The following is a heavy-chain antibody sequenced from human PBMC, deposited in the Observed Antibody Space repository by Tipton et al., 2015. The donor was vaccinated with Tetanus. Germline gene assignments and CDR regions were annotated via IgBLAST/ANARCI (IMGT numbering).Heavy chain of an antibody. CDR2: VYRGGVT. CDR1: GGSMDGFY. V-gene: IGHV4-4*07. D-gene: IGHD2-8*02. Sequence: TLSLTCTVSGGSMDGFYWSWIRQSAGKGLEWIGRVYRGGVTTYNPSLKSRVTMSMDASRNQFSLTLTSATLADTAVYYCARVLRYSTSGGWDDAFDIWGQGTLVTVSS. CDR3: ARVLRYSTSGGWDDAFDI. J-gene: IGHJ3*02.